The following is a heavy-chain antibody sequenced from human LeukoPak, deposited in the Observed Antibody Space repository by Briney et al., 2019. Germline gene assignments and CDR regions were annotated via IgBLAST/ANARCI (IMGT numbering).Heavy chain of an antibody. CDR3: ARGRSSGWTMPCDY. D-gene: IGHD6-19*01. CDR2: INTNTGNP. J-gene: IGHJ4*02. V-gene: IGHV7-4-1*02. Sequence: GASVKVSCKASGYTFTSYAMDWVRQAPGQGLEWMGWINTNTGNPTYAQGFTGRFVFSLDTSVSTAYLQISSLKAEDTAVYYCARGRSSGWTMPCDYWGQGTLVTVSS. CDR1: GYTFTSYA.